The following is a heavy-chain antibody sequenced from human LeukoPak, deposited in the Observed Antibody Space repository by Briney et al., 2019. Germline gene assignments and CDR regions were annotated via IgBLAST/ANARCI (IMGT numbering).Heavy chain of an antibody. CDR1: GYTLTRYV. CDR2: MNPKRGYT. Sequence: ASVKVSCKASGYTLTRYVINWVRQAPRQRLGWVGWMNPKRGYTGHAQTLQSTVTLTRDTSISTLYMALSSPRAQNTRVYFCARVDGSPDYWGQGTPVTVSS. D-gene: IGHD2-15*01. CDR3: ARVDGSPDY. V-gene: IGHV1-8*03. J-gene: IGHJ4*02.